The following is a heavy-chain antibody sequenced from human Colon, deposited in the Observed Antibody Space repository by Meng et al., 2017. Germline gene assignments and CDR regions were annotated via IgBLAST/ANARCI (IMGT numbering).Heavy chain of an antibody. CDR1: GFTFGSYA. CDR3: AKGGSSGWYGGYY. CDR2: ISRTGGST. J-gene: IGHJ4*02. V-gene: IGHV3-23*04. Sequence: LVEAVGGLVQPGGSLRLSCAAFGFTFGSYAMSWVRQAPGKGLEWVSAISRTGGSTFYADSVKGRFTISRDNFKNTVYLQVNSLRAEDTAIYYCAKGGSSGWYGGYYWGQGTLVTVSS. D-gene: IGHD6-19*01.